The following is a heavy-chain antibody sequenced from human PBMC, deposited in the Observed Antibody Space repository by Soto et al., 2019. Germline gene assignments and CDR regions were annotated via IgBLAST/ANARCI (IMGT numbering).Heavy chain of an antibody. V-gene: IGHV1-2*02. CDR2: INPNSGGT. CDR3: ARDRGYYDSSGYYYSPLYYFDY. Sequence: ASVKVSCKASGYTFTGYYMHWVRQAPGQGLEWMGWINPNSGGTNYAQKFQGRVTMTSDTSISTAYMELSRLRSDDTAVYYCARDRGYYDSSGYYYSPLYYFDYWGQGTLVTVSS. CDR1: GYTFTGYY. J-gene: IGHJ4*02. D-gene: IGHD3-22*01.